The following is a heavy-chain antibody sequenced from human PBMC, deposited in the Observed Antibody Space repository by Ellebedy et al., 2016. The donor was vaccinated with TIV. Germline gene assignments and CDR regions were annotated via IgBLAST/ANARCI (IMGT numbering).Heavy chain of an antibody. V-gene: IGHV3-15*01. D-gene: IGHD1-1*01. CDR2: IKSKTDGGTT. CDR1: GFTFSNAW. J-gene: IGHJ3*02. Sequence: ESLKISCAASGFTFSNAWMTWVRQAPGKGLEWVGHIKSKTDGGTTDYAAPVKGRFTISRDDSKNTLSLQMNSLKTEETAVYYCTKGTFRTRVDAFDIWGQGTLVTVSS. CDR3: TKGTFRTRVDAFDI.